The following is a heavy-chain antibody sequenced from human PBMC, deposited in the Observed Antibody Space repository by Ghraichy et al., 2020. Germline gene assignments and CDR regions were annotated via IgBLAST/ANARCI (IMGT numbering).Heavy chain of an antibody. CDR2: ISSTNDYI. D-gene: IGHD3-16*01. J-gene: IGHJ3*01. CDR1: GFTFSSYT. V-gene: IGHV3-21*01. Sequence: RGSLRLSCAATGFTFSSYTMNWVRQAPGKGLEWVSSISSTNDYIYYRDAVRGRFTISRDNVKRSLILQMNSLRPEDTAVYYCARDKAMGHNFWGDAFDLWGQGTQVTVSS. CDR3: ARDKAMGHNFWGDAFDL.